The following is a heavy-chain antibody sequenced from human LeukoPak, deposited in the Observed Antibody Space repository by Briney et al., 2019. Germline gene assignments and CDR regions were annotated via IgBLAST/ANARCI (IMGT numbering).Heavy chain of an antibody. V-gene: IGHV4-59*11. CDR3: ASITIPNYYMDV. D-gene: IGHD3-3*01. CDR1: GGSISSHY. Sequence: SETLSLTCTVSGGSISSHYWSWIRQPPGKGLEWMGYIYYSGSTNYNPSLKSRVTITVDKSKNQFSLKLSSVTAADTAVYYCASITIPNYYMDVWGKGTTVTVSS. J-gene: IGHJ6*03. CDR2: IYYSGST.